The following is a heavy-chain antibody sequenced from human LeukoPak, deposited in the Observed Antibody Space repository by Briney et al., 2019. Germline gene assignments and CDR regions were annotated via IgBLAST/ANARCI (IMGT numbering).Heavy chain of an antibody. V-gene: IGHV4-4*07. CDR2: IYTSGST. CDR1: GGSISSYY. J-gene: IGHJ4*02. CDR3: ARGGVVPAAIPY. Sequence: SETLSLTCTDSGGSISSYYWSWIRQPAGKGLEWIGRIYTSGSTNYNPSLKSRVRMSVDTSKNQFSLTLSSVTAADTAVYYCARGGVVPAAIPYWGQGTLVTVSS. D-gene: IGHD2-2*02.